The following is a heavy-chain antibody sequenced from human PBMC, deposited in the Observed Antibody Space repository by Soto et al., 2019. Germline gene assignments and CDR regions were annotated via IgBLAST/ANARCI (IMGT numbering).Heavy chain of an antibody. D-gene: IGHD4-17*01. CDR1: GFTFSSYG. CDR3: AKDMSGDYVLHY. Sequence: QVQLVESGGGVVQPGRSLRLSCAASGFTFSSYGMHWVRQAPGKGLEWVAVISYDGSNKYYADSVKGRFTISRDNSKNTLYLQMNSLRAEDTAVYYCAKDMSGDYVLHYWGQGTLVTVSS. V-gene: IGHV3-30*18. J-gene: IGHJ4*02. CDR2: ISYDGSNK.